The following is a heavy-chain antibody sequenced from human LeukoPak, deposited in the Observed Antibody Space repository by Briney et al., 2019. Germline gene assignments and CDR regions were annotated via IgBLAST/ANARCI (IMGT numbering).Heavy chain of an antibody. D-gene: IGHD2-2*01. Sequence: SVKVSCKASGGTFSSYAISWVRQAPGQGLEWMGGIIPIFGTANYAQKFQGRVTITTDESTSTAYMELSSLRSEDTAVYYCARGGGYCSSASCLSNWFDPWGQGTLVTVSS. J-gene: IGHJ5*02. V-gene: IGHV1-69*05. CDR2: IIPIFGTA. CDR1: GGTFSSYA. CDR3: ARGGGYCSSASCLSNWFDP.